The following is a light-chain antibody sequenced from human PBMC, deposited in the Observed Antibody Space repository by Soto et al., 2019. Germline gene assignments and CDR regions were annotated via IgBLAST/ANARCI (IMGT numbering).Light chain of an antibody. CDR3: QQRSNWPT. Sequence: DIVLTQSPGTLSLSPGERATLSCRASQSVSNNYLAWYQQKPGQAPRLLIYDASNRATGIPARFSGSGSGTDFTLTISSLEPEDFAVYYCQQRSNWPTFGQGTKVDIK. CDR1: QSVSNNY. CDR2: DAS. V-gene: IGKV3-11*01. J-gene: IGKJ1*01.